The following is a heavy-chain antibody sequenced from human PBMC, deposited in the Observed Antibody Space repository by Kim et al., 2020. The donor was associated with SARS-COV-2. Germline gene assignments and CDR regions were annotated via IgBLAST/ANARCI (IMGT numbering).Heavy chain of an antibody. V-gene: IGHV3-64D*09. D-gene: IGHD6-13*01. CDR3: VKTGGGTAAGTYDY. J-gene: IGHJ4*02. Sequence: ADSVKGRFTISRDNSKNTLYLQMSSLRAEDTAVYYCVKTGGGTAAGTYDYWGQGTLVTVSS.